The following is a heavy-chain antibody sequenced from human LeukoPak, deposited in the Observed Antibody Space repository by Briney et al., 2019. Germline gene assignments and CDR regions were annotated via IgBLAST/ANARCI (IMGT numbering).Heavy chain of an antibody. Sequence: SETLSLTCAVYGGSFSGYYWSWIRQPPGKGLEWIGEINHSGSTNYNPSFKSRVTISVDTSKNQFSLKLSSVTAADTAVYYCARGPARYSSSWYRSDGPFGYDYWGQGTLVTVSS. CDR1: GGSFSGYY. J-gene: IGHJ4*02. V-gene: IGHV4-34*01. CDR3: ARGPARYSSSWYRSDGPFGYDY. CDR2: INHSGST. D-gene: IGHD6-13*01.